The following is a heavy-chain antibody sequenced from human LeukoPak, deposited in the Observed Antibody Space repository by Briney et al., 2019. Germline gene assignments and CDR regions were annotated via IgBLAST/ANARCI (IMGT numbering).Heavy chain of an antibody. CDR2: IYYSGST. CDR1: GGSISSSSYY. V-gene: IGHV4-39*01. CDR3: ARRVVDTVSLYYYYYMDV. Sequence: SETLSLTCTVSGGSISSSSYYWGWIRQPPGKGLEWIGSIYYSGSTYYNPSLKSRVTISVDTSKNQFSLKLSSVTAADTAVYYCARRVVDTVSLYYYYYMDVWGKGTKVTVSS. J-gene: IGHJ6*03. D-gene: IGHD5-18*01.